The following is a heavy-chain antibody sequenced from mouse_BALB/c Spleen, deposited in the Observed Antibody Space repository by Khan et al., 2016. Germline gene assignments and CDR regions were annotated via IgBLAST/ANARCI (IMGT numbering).Heavy chain of an antibody. D-gene: IGHD2-4*01. Sequence: MQLEESGAELVKPGASVKLSCLASGFNIKDTYMHWVKQGPEQGLEWIGRIDPANGETKYDPKFQGKATITADTSSNTACLQLSSLTSEDTAVYYCTRGFDFDPFAYWGQGTLVTVST. V-gene: IGHV14-3*02. CDR1: GFNIKDTY. J-gene: IGHJ3*01. CDR2: IDPANGET. CDR3: TRGFDFDPFAY.